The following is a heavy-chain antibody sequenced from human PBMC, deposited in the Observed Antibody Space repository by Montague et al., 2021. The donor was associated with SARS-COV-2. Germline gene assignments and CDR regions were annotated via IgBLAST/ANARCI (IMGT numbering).Heavy chain of an antibody. J-gene: IGHJ4*02. D-gene: IGHD3-10*01. CDR2: IKPDGTST. CDR1: GFTFRRYW. CDR3: VRPLWFGDSDYYFDS. Sequence: SLRLSCAASGFTFRRYWMHLVRQVPGRGLVWVSRIKPDGTSTHYAASVKGRFIISRDNAKNTLSLQMTNLRVGDTAVYFCVRPLWFGDSDYYFDSWGQGTLVTVSS. V-gene: IGHV3-74*01.